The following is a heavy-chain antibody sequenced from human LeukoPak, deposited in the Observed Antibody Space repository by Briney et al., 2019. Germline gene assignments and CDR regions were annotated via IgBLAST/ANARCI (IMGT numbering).Heavy chain of an antibody. J-gene: IGHJ4*02. CDR1: GFNVSNNY. D-gene: IGHD6-19*01. V-gene: IGHV3-23*01. Sequence: GGSLRLSCAVSGFNVSNNYMSWVRQAPGKGLEWVSAISGSGGSTYYADSVKGRFTISRDNSKNTLYLQMNSLRAEDTAVYYCAKIGSSGQHFDYWGQGTLVTVSS. CDR3: AKIGSSGQHFDY. CDR2: ISGSGGST.